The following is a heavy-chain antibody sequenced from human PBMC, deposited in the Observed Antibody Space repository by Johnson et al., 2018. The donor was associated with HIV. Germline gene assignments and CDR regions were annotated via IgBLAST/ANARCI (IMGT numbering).Heavy chain of an antibody. Sequence: QVQLVESGGGVVQPGRSLRLSCAASGFTFSSYAMHWVRQAPGKGLEWVALISYDGSNKYCADSVKGRFTISRDNSKNTLYLKMNGLRAEDTAVYYCARVHVRGIIFDGLDIWGQGTMVTVTS. CDR2: ISYDGSNK. CDR3: ARVHVRGIIFDGLDI. D-gene: IGHD3-10*01. CDR1: GFTFSSYA. J-gene: IGHJ3*02. V-gene: IGHV3-30-3*01.